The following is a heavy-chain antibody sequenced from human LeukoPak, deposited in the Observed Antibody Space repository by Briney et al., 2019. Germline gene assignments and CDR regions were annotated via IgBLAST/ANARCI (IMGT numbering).Heavy chain of an antibody. CDR3: ARGGEWELFDY. Sequence: SETLSLTCSVSGGSISDNSWSWIRRPPGKGLEWIGHIHYTGSTDYNPSLKSRVTLSLDTPKNQFSLKVSSVTAADTAVYYCARGGEWELFDYWGQGTLVTVSS. J-gene: IGHJ4*02. CDR1: GGSISDNS. V-gene: IGHV4-59*08. D-gene: IGHD1-26*01. CDR2: IHYTGST.